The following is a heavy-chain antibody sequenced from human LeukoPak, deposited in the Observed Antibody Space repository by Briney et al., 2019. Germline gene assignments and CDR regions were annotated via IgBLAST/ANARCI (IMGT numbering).Heavy chain of an antibody. Sequence: GASVKVSCKASGYTFTSYGISWVRQAPGQGLEWMGWISTYNGNTNYAQKFQGRVTMTRDTSISTAYMELSRLRSDNTAVYYCARVDTAMVTSFDYWGQGTLVTVSS. CDR3: ARVDTAMVTSFDY. D-gene: IGHD5-18*01. CDR2: ISTYNGNT. V-gene: IGHV1-18*01. CDR1: GYTFTSYG. J-gene: IGHJ4*02.